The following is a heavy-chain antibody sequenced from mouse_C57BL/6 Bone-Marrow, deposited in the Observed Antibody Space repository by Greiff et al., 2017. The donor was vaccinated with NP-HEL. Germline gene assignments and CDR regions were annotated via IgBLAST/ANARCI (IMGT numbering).Heavy chain of an antibody. CDR3: TIGPRLRFAY. Sequence: VQLKESGAELVRPGASVKLSCTASGFNIKDDYMHWVKQRPEQGLEWIGWIDPENGDTEYASKFQGKATITADTSSNTAYLQLSSLTSEDTAVYYCTIGPRLRFAYWGQGTLVTVSA. CDR2: IDPENGDT. V-gene: IGHV14-4*01. CDR1: GFNIKDDY. J-gene: IGHJ3*01.